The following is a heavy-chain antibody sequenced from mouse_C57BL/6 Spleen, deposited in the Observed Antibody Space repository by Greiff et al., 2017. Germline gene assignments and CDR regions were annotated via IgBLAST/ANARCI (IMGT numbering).Heavy chain of an antibody. CDR1: GYTFTDYY. J-gene: IGHJ3*01. D-gene: IGHD2-2*01. Sequence: QVQLQQSGAELVRPGASVKLSCKASGYTFTDYYINWVKQRPGQGLEWIARIYPGSGNTYYNEKFKGKATLTAEKSSSTAYMQLSSLTSEDSAVYFCAKGRGYDGAGFAYWGQGTLVTVSA. V-gene: IGHV1-76*01. CDR3: AKGRGYDGAGFAY. CDR2: IYPGSGNT.